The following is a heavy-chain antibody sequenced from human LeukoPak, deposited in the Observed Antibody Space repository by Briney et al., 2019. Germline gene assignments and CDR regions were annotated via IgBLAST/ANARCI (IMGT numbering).Heavy chain of an antibody. J-gene: IGHJ4*02. V-gene: IGHV3-11*01. Sequence: GGSLRLSCAASGFTFSDYYMSWIRQAPGKGLEWVSYISGSGSTIYYADSVKGRFTISRDNAKNSLYLQMNSLRAEDTAVYYCARAYSSSWYTDPIDYWGQGTLVTVSS. CDR2: ISGSGSTI. D-gene: IGHD6-13*01. CDR1: GFTFSDYY. CDR3: ARAYSSSWYTDPIDY.